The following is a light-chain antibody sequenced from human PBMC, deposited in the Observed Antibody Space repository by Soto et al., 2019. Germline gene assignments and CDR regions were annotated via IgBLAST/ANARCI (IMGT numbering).Light chain of an antibody. J-gene: IGKJ2*01. Sequence: DIQMTQSPSTLSASVGDRVTITCRPSQSINTWLAWYQKKPGQAPKLLIQKASSLESGVPSRFSGSGSGTEFTLTITSLQPDDFATYYCQQYHNFFPTFGQGTKLEIK. CDR2: KAS. V-gene: IGKV1-5*03. CDR1: QSINTW. CDR3: QQYHNFFPT.